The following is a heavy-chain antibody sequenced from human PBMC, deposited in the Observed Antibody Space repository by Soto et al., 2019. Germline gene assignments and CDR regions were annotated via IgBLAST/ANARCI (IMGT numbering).Heavy chain of an antibody. J-gene: IGHJ6*02. V-gene: IGHV4-39*01. Sequence: SETLSLTWTVSGGSITSSSYYWGWIRQPPGKGLEWIGSIYYSGSTYYNPSLKSRVTISVDTSKNQFSLKLSSVTAADTAVYYCARRLYYDSSGFEGGGMDVWGQGPTVTVSS. CDR3: ARRLYYDSSGFEGGGMDV. D-gene: IGHD3-22*01. CDR1: GGSITSSSYY. CDR2: IYYSGST.